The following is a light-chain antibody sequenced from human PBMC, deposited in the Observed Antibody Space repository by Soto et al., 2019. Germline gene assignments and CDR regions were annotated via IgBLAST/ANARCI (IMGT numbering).Light chain of an antibody. CDR3: QQYSNWPPLT. Sequence: EIVLTQSPATLSASPGERATLSCRASQSVRSNLAWYQQKAGQAPRLLIFDASTRATNIPARFSGSGSGTEFTLTISSLQSEDFAVYFCQQYSNWPPLTFGGGTKVEIK. V-gene: IGKV3-15*01. CDR1: QSVRSN. CDR2: DAS. J-gene: IGKJ4*01.